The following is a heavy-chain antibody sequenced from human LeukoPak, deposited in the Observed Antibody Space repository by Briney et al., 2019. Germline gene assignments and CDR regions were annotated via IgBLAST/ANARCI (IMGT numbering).Heavy chain of an antibody. Sequence: PSETLSLTCAVYAGSFIGYYCSWIRQPPGKGLEWSGYIYYSGSTNYNPSLKSRVTISVDTSKNQFSLMLSPVTAADTAVYYCERDYGSGSNWFDPWGQGTLVTVSS. CDR2: IYYSGST. CDR3: ERDYGSGSNWFDP. J-gene: IGHJ5*02. D-gene: IGHD3-10*01. CDR1: AGSFIGYY. V-gene: IGHV4-59*01.